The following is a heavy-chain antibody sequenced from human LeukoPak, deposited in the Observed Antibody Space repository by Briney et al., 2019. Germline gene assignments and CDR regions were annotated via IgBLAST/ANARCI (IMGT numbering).Heavy chain of an antibody. Sequence: SETLSLTCAVYGGSFSGYYWSWIRQPPGKGLEWIGSIYYSGSTYYNPSLKSRVTISVDTSKNQFSLKLSSVTAADTAVYYCGRHQPFWNGYSYFFDYWGQGTLVTVSS. CDR2: IYYSGST. CDR3: GRHQPFWNGYSYFFDY. J-gene: IGHJ4*02. CDR1: GGSFSGYY. V-gene: IGHV4-34*01. D-gene: IGHD3-3*01.